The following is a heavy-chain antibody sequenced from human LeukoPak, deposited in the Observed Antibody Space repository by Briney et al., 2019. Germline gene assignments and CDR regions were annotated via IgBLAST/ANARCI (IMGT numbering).Heavy chain of an antibody. CDR3: ARARGSGIYYGHDYSYYHYMDV. V-gene: IGHV1-46*01. J-gene: IGHJ6*03. D-gene: IGHD3-10*01. CDR1: GDTFTTDY. CDR2: SNPSGGST. Sequence: ASVKVSCKASGDTFTTDYIHWVRQGPGQGPEWMGVSNPSGGSTTNAQKFQGRVTMTRDTSTSTVYMELSSLRSEDTAIYYCARARGSGIYYGHDYSYYHYMDVWGKGTTVPVSS.